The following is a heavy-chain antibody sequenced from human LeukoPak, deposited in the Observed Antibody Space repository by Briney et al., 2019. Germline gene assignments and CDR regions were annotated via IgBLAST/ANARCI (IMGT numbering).Heavy chain of an antibody. CDR3: ADSSGWYEDAFDI. V-gene: IGHV3-48*03. CDR2: ISRSGSTI. J-gene: IGHJ3*02. Sequence: GGSLRLSCAASGFTFSSYEMNWVRQAPGKGLEWVSYISRSGSTIYYADSVKGRFTISRDNAKNSLYLQMNSLRAEDTAVYYCADSSGWYEDAFDIWGQGTMVTVSS. CDR1: GFTFSSYE. D-gene: IGHD6-19*01.